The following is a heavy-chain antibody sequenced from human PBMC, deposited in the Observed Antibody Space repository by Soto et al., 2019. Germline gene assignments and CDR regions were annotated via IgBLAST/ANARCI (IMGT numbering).Heavy chain of an antibody. CDR1: GLTFSSYG. J-gene: IGHJ4*02. CDR3: ARDNQWLARFDY. Sequence: LKRSWEGSGLTFSSYGMHWIRQAPGKGLEWVAVIWYDGSNKYYADSVKGRFTISRDNSKNTLYLQMNSLRAEDTAVYYCARDNQWLARFDYWGQGTLVTVSS. D-gene: IGHD6-19*01. V-gene: IGHV3-33*01. CDR2: IWYDGSNK.